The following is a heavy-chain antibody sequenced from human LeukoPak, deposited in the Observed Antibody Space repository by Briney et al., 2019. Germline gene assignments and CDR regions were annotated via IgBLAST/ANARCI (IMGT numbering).Heavy chain of an antibody. Sequence: ASVKVSCKASGYTFTSYDINWVRQATGQGLEWMGWMNPNSGNTDYAQKFQGRVTMTRNTSISTAYMELSSLRSEDTAVHYCAREGGSGEDFDYWGQGTLVTVSS. J-gene: IGHJ4*02. D-gene: IGHD3-16*01. CDR1: GYTFTSYD. CDR2: MNPNSGNT. CDR3: AREGGSGEDFDY. V-gene: IGHV1-8*01.